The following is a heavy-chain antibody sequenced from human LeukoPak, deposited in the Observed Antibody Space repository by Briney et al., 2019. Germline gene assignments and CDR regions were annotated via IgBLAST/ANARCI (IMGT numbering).Heavy chain of an antibody. Sequence: GGSLRLSCAASGFTFSSYAMHWVRQAPGKGLEWVAVISYDGSNKYYADSVKGRFTISRDNSKNTLYLQMNSLRAEDTAVYYCARDTQQLALYYYYGMDVWGQGTMVTVSS. CDR1: GFTFSSYA. D-gene: IGHD6-13*01. J-gene: IGHJ6*02. CDR2: ISYDGSNK. V-gene: IGHV3-30-3*01. CDR3: ARDTQQLALYYYYGMDV.